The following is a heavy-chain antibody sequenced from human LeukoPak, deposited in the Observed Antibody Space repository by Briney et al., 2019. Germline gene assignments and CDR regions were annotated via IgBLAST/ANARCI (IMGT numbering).Heavy chain of an antibody. D-gene: IGHD5-18*01. V-gene: IGHV4-30-2*01. CDR1: GSSISSGGYS. CDR3: ARGPNYSYSYYFDY. Sequence: SETLSLTCAVSGSSISSGGYSWSWIRQPPGKGLEWIGYIYHSGSTYYNPSLKSRVTISVDRSKNQFSLKLSSVTAADTAVYYCARGPNYSYSYYFDYWGQGTLVTVSS. J-gene: IGHJ4*02. CDR2: IYHSGST.